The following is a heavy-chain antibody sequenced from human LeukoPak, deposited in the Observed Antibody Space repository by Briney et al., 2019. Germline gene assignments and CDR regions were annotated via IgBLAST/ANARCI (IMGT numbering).Heavy chain of an antibody. CDR1: GFTFTSSA. Sequence: TSVKVSCKASGFTFTSSAMQWVRQARGQRLEWIGWIVVVSGNTNYAQKFQERVTITRDMSTSTAYMELSSLRSEDSPVYYCAVMTAETRRQFYFDCWGQGTLVTVSS. D-gene: IGHD2-21*02. CDR3: AVMTAETRRQFYFDC. CDR2: IVVVSGNT. V-gene: IGHV1-58*02. J-gene: IGHJ4*02.